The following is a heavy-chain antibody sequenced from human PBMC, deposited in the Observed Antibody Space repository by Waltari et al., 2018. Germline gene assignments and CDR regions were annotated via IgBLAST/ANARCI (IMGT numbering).Heavy chain of an antibody. CDR2: IYYSGST. J-gene: IGHJ4*02. CDR1: GGSISSSY. D-gene: IGHD3-9*01. CDR3: ARTSIPYYDILTGYYNEYYFDY. V-gene: IGHV4-59*01. Sequence: QVQLQESGPGLVKPSETLSLTCTVSGGSISSSYWSWIRQPQGKGMEGIGYIYYSGSTNYNPSLKSRVTISVDTSKNQFSLKLSSVTAADTAVYYCARTSIPYYDILTGYYNEYYFDYWGQGTLVTVSS.